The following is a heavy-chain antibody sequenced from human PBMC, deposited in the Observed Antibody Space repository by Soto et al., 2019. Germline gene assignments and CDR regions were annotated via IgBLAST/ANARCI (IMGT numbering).Heavy chain of an antibody. CDR3: ARVVTTSPNDAFDI. Sequence: QVQVVQSGAEVKKPGASVKVSCKASGYTFTSHYMHWVRQAPGQGPEWMGMINPSGGNTRYAQKFQGRVTXXGXTXXSAVYMELSSLRSEDTAVYYCARVVTTSPNDAFDIWGQGTMVTVSS. V-gene: IGHV1-46*01. D-gene: IGHD4-17*01. J-gene: IGHJ3*02. CDR1: GYTFTSHY. CDR2: INPSGGNT.